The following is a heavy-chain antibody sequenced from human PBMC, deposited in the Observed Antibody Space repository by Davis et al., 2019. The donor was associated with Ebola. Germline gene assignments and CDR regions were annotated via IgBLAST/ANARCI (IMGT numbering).Heavy chain of an antibody. CDR2: IIPIFGTA. CDR1: RGTFSSYA. J-gene: IGHJ5*02. D-gene: IGHD3-3*01. CDR3: ARVEGIRRFLEWLLHMGWFDP. V-gene: IGHV1-69*13. Sequence: SVNVSCKASRGTFSSYAISWVRQAPGQGLEWMGGIIPIFGTANYAQKFQGRVTITADESTSTAYMKLSSLRSEDTAVYYSARVEGIRRFLEWLLHMGWFDPWGQGTLVTVSS.